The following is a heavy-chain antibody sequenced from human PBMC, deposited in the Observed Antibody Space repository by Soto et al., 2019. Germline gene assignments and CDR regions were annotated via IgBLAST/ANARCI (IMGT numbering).Heavy chain of an antibody. CDR2: IYYSGST. CDR1: GGSISSSSYF. J-gene: IGHJ5*02. Sequence: SETLSLTCTVSGGSISSSSYFWGWIRQPPGKGLEWIGSIYYSGSTYYNPSLKSRVTVSVDTSKNQFSLKLSSVTAADTAVYYCARHPSDFWFDPWGQGTLVTVST. D-gene: IGHD2-21*02. V-gene: IGHV4-39*01. CDR3: ARHPSDFWFDP.